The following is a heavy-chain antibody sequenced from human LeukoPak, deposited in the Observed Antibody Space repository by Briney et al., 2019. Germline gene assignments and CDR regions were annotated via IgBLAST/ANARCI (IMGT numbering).Heavy chain of an antibody. V-gene: IGHV3-9*01. CDR1: GFTFDDYA. D-gene: IGHD6-13*01. J-gene: IGHJ3*02. Sequence: GGSLRLSCAASGFTFDDYAMHWVRQAPGKGLEWVSGISWNSGSIGYADSVKGRFTISRDNAKNSLYLQMNSLRAEDTALYYCAKAWSAAAGISNAFDIWGQGTMVTVSS. CDR2: ISWNSGSI. CDR3: AKAWSAAAGISNAFDI.